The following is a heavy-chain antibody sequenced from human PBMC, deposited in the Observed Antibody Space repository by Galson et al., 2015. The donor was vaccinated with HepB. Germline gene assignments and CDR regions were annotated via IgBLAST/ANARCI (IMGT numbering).Heavy chain of an antibody. J-gene: IGHJ6*02. CDR1: GYTLTELS. CDR2: FDPEDGET. CDR3: ATYTTVTTPYYYYYGMDV. Sequence: SVKVSCKVSGYTLTELSMHWVRQAPGKGLEWMGGFDPEDGETIYAQKFQGRVTMTEDTSTDTAYMELSSLRSEDTAVYYCATYTTVTTPYYYYYGMDVWGQGTTVTVSS. V-gene: IGHV1-24*01. D-gene: IGHD4-17*01.